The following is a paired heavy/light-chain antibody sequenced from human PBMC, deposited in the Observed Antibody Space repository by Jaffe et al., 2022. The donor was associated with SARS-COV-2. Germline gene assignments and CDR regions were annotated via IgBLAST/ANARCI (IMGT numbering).Light chain of an antibody. J-gene: IGLJ3*02. CDR2: GEN. CDR3: TSRDTTTNDHLGV. CDR1: SLRSYY. Sequence: SSELSQDPAVSVALGQTVRITCQGDSLRSYYAGWYQQKPGLAPLLVFYGENNRPSGIPDRFSGSRSGNTASLTITGTQAEDEGDYYCTSRDTTTNDHLGVFGGGTKLTVL. V-gene: IGLV3-19*01.
Heavy chain of an antibody. CDR3: ARGTPPRFCSGGWCSGGYLFYMDV. CDR2: IDQSGTT. Sequence: QVQLQQWGAGLLKPSETLSLTCGVHGVSFNSYSCSWIRQPPGKGLEWIGDIDQSGTTYYNPSLRGRVTISADTSQNQFSLRLNSVTAADTAIYYCARGTPPRFCSGGWCSGGYLFYMDVWGKGTTVTVSS. J-gene: IGHJ6*03. CDR1: GVSFNSYS. D-gene: IGHD2-15*01. V-gene: IGHV4-34*02.